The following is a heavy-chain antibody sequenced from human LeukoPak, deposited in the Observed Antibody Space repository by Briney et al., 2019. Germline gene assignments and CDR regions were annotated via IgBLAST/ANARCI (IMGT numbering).Heavy chain of an antibody. J-gene: IGHJ6*02. V-gene: IGHV3-11*01. CDR3: ARVGVVRGVIIKRPEYGMDV. D-gene: IGHD3-10*01. CDR1: GFTFSDYY. Sequence: GGSLRLSCAASGFTFSDYYMSWIRQAPGKGLEWVSYISSSGSTIYYADSVKGRFTISRDNAKNSLYLQMTSLRAEDTAVCYCARVGVVRGVIIKRPEYGMDVWGQGTTVTVSS. CDR2: ISSSGSTI.